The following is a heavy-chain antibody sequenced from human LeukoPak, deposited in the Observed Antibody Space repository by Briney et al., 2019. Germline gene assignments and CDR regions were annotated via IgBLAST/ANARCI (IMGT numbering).Heavy chain of an antibody. CDR3: ARKNRLWFGELSSRGNFDL. CDR2: ISSSSSTI. CDR1: GFTFSSYS. D-gene: IGHD3-10*01. J-gene: IGHJ2*01. V-gene: IGHV3-48*04. Sequence: GGSLRLSCAASGFTFSSYSMNWVRQAPGKGLEWVSYISSSSSTIYYADSVKGRFTISRDNAKNSLYLQMNSLRAEDTAVYYCARKNRLWFGELSSRGNFDLWGRGTLVTVSS.